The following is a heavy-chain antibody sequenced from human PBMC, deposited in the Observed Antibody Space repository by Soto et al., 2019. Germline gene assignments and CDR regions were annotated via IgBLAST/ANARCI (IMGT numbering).Heavy chain of an antibody. CDR2: INTGNDNT. V-gene: IGHV1-3*04. CDR3: ARAEPRNYYYGLDV. CDR1: GYSFIKYA. Sequence: ASVKVSCKASGYSFIKYAIHWVRQAPGQRLEWMGWINTGNDNTEYSQKFQGRVTITSDTSASTASMELSSLRSEDTAVYYCARAEPRNYYYGLDVWGQGTTVTVSS. J-gene: IGHJ6*02.